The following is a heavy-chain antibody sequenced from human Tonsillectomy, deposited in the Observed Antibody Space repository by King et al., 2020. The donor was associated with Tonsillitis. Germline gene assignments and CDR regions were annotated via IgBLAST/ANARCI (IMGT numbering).Heavy chain of an antibody. CDR2: SNPNTGDT. J-gene: IGHJ4*02. CDR1: GYTFTGYN. CDR3: ATMGRYAPDY. D-gene: IGHD2-2*01. Sequence: QLVQSGAEVKKPGASVKVSCKASGYTFTGYNIHWVRLVPGQGLEWMGWSNPNTGDTDYAQKFQGRFTMTRDTSINTAFLEISSLRSDDTAVYYCATMGRYAPDYWGQGTLVTVSS. V-gene: IGHV1-2*02.